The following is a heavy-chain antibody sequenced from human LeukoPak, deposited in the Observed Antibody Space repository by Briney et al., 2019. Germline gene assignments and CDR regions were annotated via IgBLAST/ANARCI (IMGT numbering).Heavy chain of an antibody. CDR2: ISGSGGST. CDR3: AKDPNWEQPPDYFDY. V-gene: IGHV3-23*01. J-gene: IGHJ4*02. Sequence: PGGSLRLSRAASGFTFSSYAMSWVRQAPGKGLEWVSAISGSGGSTYYADSVKGRFTISRDNSKNTLYLQMNSLRAEDTAVYYCAKDPNWEQPPDYFDYWGQGTLVTVSS. D-gene: IGHD1-26*01. CDR1: GFTFSSYA.